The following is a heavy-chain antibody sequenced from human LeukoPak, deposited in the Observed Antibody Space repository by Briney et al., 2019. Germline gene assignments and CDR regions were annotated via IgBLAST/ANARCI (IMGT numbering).Heavy chain of an antibody. Sequence: SETLSPTRTVSGGSISSSSYYWDWIRQPPGKGLEWIGSIYYSGSTYYNPSLKSRVTISVDTSKNQFSLKLRSVTAADTAVYYCARRTYYYGSGISSQPLHIWGQRRTVTVSS. V-gene: IGHV4-39*01. J-gene: IGHJ3*02. CDR2: IYYSGST. D-gene: IGHD3-10*01. CDR1: GGSISSSSYY. CDR3: ARRTYYYGSGISSQPLHI.